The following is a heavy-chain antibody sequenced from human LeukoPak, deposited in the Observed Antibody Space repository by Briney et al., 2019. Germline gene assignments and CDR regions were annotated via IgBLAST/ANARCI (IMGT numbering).Heavy chain of an antibody. J-gene: IGHJ4*02. CDR2: MNPNSGNT. D-gene: IGHD3-10*01. Sequence: ASVKVSCKASGYTFTSYDINWVLQATGQGLEWMGWMNPNSGNTGYAQKFQGRVTMPRNTSISTAYMELSSLRSEDTAVYYCARLIGSITGDYWGQGTLVTVSS. CDR3: ARLIGSITGDY. CDR1: GYTFTSYD. V-gene: IGHV1-8*01.